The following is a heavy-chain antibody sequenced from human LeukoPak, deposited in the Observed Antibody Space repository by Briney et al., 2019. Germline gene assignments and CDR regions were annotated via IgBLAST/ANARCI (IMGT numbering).Heavy chain of an antibody. Sequence: SQTLSLTCAISGDSVSSNSAAWNWIRQSRSRGLEWLGRTYYRSKWYDDYAISVKSRITINPDTSKNQFSLQLNSVTPEDTAVYYCARDIAMAPGGFDYWGQGPLVTVSS. CDR3: ARDIAMAPGGFDY. CDR2: TYYRSKWYD. CDR1: GDSVSSNSAA. V-gene: IGHV6-1*01. J-gene: IGHJ4*02. D-gene: IGHD5-18*01.